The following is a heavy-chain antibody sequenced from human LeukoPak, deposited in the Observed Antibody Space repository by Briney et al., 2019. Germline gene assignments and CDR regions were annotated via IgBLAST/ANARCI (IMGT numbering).Heavy chain of an antibody. D-gene: IGHD1-20*01. V-gene: IGHV1-18*01. J-gene: IGHJ4*02. Sequence: ASVNVSCKASGYSFVSYGINWVRQAPRQGREWMGWISAYNGKTDVAQKLRGRVTMTTDTSTSTAYMELRGLRSDDTAVYYCMRDFRGINNWNDRLDYWGQGTLLTVSS. CDR2: ISAYNGKT. CDR1: GYSFVSYG. CDR3: MRDFRGINNWNDRLDY.